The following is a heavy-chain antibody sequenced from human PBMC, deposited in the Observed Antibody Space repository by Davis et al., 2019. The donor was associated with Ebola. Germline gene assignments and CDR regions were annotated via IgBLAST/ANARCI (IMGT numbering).Heavy chain of an antibody. J-gene: IGHJ6*04. CDR3: AKSGLSFGVVKYHYGMDV. Sequence: GESLKISCAASGFTFSSYGMHWVRQAPGKGLEWVAVIWYDGSNKYYADSVKGRFTVSRDNSRNILYLQMNSLRAEDTAVYYCAKSGLSFGVVKYHYGMDVWGKGTTVTVSS. V-gene: IGHV3-33*06. CDR1: GFTFSSYG. CDR2: IWYDGSNK. D-gene: IGHD3-3*01.